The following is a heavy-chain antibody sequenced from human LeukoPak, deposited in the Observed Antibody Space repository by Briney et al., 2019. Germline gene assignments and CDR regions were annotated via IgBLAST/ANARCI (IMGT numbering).Heavy chain of an antibody. CDR3: ASRVNSGWSFDY. V-gene: IGHV3-74*01. Sequence: SGGSLRLSCAASGFTFSSYWMQWVRQAPGRGGVWVSRINSDGSSTNYADSVKGRFTISRDNTKNTLYLQMNSLRAEDTAVYYCASRVNSGWSFDYWGQGTLVTVSS. D-gene: IGHD6-19*01. J-gene: IGHJ4*02. CDR1: GFTFSSYW. CDR2: INSDGSST.